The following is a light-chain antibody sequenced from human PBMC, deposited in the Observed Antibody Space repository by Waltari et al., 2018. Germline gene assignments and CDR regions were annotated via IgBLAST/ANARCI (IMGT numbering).Light chain of an antibody. CDR3: QQFAYSPFA. Sequence: EIVLTQSPGTLSLSPGERATLSCRASQTISSSYLAWYQHKSGQAPRLLLYGASSRATGIPDRFSGSGSGTDFIPTISRLEPEDFAVYYCQQFAYSPFAFGPGTKVDIK. V-gene: IGKV3-20*01. CDR2: GAS. J-gene: IGKJ3*01. CDR1: QTISSSY.